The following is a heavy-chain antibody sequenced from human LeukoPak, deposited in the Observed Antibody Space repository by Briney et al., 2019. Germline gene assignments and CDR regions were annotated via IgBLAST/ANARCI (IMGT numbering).Heavy chain of an antibody. CDR1: GYTFTGYY. J-gene: IGHJ6*02. CDR3: ARVKGDSSPGYYYYYGMDV. Sequence: ASVKVSCTASGYTFTGYYIHWVRQAPGQGLEWMGWINPNSGGTNYVQKLQGRVTMTRDTSISTAYMELRRLRSDDTAVYYCARVKGDSSPGYYYYYGMDVWGQGTTVTVSS. V-gene: IGHV1-2*02. D-gene: IGHD6-13*01. CDR2: INPNSGGT.